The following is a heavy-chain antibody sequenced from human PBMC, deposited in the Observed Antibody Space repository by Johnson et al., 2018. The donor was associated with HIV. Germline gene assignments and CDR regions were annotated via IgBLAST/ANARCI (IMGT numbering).Heavy chain of an antibody. Sequence: VQLVESGGGLEQPGGSLRLSCAASGFTFASSAMSWVRQAPGKGLELVSAFSDCCSTYYADPVKGRFTISRDKSKNTLYLQMNSLRAEDTAVYYCAKDLLTLDAFDIWGQGTMVTVSS. CDR3: AKDLLTLDAFDI. CDR1: GFTFASSA. J-gene: IGHJ3*02. V-gene: IGHV3-23*04. CDR2: FSDCCST.